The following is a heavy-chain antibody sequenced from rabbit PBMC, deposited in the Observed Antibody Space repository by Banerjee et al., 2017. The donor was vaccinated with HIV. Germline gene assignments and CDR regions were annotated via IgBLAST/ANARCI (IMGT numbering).Heavy chain of an antibody. CDR3: ARFAGTNYPFDP. J-gene: IGHJ2*01. CDR1: GFSFSNSDY. CDR2: IYTGSDNT. V-gene: IGHV1S45*01. Sequence: QEQLEESGGDLVKPEGSLTLTCTASGFSFSNSDYMCWVRQAPGKGLEWIRCIYTGSDNTYYASWAKGRFTISKTSSTTVTLQMTSLTAADTATYFCARFAGTNYPFDPWGPGTLVTVS. D-gene: IGHD8-1*01.